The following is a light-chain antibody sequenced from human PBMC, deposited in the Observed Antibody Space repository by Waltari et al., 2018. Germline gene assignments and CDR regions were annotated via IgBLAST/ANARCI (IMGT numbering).Light chain of an antibody. V-gene: IGLV1-51*02. CDR1: SSNIGNNY. CDR2: EKT. Sequence: QSVLTQPPSVSAAPGQRVTIPCSGGSSNIGNNYVSWYRQFPGTAPKLLIYEKTERPSGMPGRFSGSKSGTSATLDITGLQAGDEADYYCGTWDSSLSGAVFGGGTHLTVL. CDR3: GTWDSSLSGAV. J-gene: IGLJ7*01.